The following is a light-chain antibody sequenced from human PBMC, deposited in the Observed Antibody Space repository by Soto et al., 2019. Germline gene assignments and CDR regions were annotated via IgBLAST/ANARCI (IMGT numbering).Light chain of an antibody. CDR2: KTS. J-gene: IGKJ2*01. CDR3: MQVTQFPYT. Sequence: DIVMTQTPLSSPVTLGQPASISCRSSQSLVHRDGNTYLSWLQQRPGQPPRLLIYKTSNRFSGVXDXCSGSGAGTDFTLKISRVEAEDVGVYYCMQVTQFPYTFGQGTKLEIK. CDR1: QSLVHRDGNTY. V-gene: IGKV2-24*01.